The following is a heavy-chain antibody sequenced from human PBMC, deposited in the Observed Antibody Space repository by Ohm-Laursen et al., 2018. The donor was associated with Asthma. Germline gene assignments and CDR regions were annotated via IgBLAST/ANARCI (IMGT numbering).Heavy chain of an antibody. Sequence: LRLSCAASGFTFSSYGMHWVRQAPGKGLEWVAVISYDGSNKYYADSVKGRFTISRDNSKNTLYLQMNSLRAEDTAVYYCAKDRRAAAGIAYWGQGTLVTVSS. CDR1: GFTFSSYG. V-gene: IGHV3-30*18. J-gene: IGHJ4*02. CDR3: AKDRRAAAGIAY. CDR2: ISYDGSNK. D-gene: IGHD6-13*01.